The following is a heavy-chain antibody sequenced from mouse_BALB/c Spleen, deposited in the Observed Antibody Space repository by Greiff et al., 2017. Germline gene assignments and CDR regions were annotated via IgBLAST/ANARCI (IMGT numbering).Heavy chain of an antibody. CDR1: GFTFNTYA. CDR2: IRSKSNNYAT. Sequence: EVMLVESGGGLVQPKGSLKLSCAASGFTFNTYAMNWVRQAPGKGLEWVARIRSKSNNYATYYADSVKDRFTISRDDSQSMLYLQMNNLKTEDTAMYYCVRQEYGNYAFAYWGQGTLVTVSA. V-gene: IGHV10-1*02. D-gene: IGHD2-10*02. CDR3: VRQEYGNYAFAY. J-gene: IGHJ3*01.